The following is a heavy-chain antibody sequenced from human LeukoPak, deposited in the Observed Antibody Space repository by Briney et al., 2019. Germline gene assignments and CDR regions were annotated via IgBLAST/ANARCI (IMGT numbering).Heavy chain of an antibody. J-gene: IGHJ4*02. D-gene: IGHD4-17*01. V-gene: IGHV3-11*04. Sequence: KPVGSLRLSYAASRFTFRDHFMSGIPQPPGKGLEYVSYMSSTVSDTYYSDSVKVRFTVSRDNAKHSLFLQMHSLRAEDTAVYYCATAPTEDGDGSSPGYWGQGILVTVSS. CDR1: RFTFRDHF. CDR2: MSSTVSDT. CDR3: ATAPTEDGDGSSPGY.